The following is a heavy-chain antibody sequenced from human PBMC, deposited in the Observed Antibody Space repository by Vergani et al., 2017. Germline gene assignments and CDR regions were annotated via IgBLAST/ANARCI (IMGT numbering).Heavy chain of an antibody. V-gene: IGHV3-7*01. D-gene: IGHD3-3*01. J-gene: IGHJ6*03. CDR1: GFTFSSYW. Sequence: EVQLVESGGGLVQPGGSLRLSCAASGFTFSSYWMSWVRQAPGKGLEWVANIKQDGSEKYYVDSVKGRFTISRDNAKNSLYLQMNSLRAEDTAVYYCARGRTYYDFWSGYYKVGNYYYXMDVWGKGTTVTVSS. CDR3: ARGRTYYDFWSGYYKVGNYYYXMDV. CDR2: IKQDGSEK.